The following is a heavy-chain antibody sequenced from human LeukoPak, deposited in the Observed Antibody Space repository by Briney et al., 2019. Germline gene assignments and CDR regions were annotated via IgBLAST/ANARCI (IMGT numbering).Heavy chain of an antibody. CDR1: GFTVSSYR. V-gene: IGHV3-21*01. J-gene: IGHJ5*02. Sequence: GGSLRLSCAASGFTVSSYRMNWVRQAPGKGLEWVSSISSSSSYIYYADSVKGRFTISRDNAKNSLYLQMNSLRAEDTAVYYCARVRRDNNWFDPWGQGTLVTVSS. CDR2: ISSSSSYI. CDR3: ARVRRDNNWFDP.